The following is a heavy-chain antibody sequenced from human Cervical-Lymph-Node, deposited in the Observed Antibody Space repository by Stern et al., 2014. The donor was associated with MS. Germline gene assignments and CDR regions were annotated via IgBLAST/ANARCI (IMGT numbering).Heavy chain of an antibody. CDR1: GFTFSSYS. D-gene: IGHD4-17*01. CDR3: ARDLSYGEGGWFDP. CDR2: IRSSSSYI. V-gene: IGHV3-21*01. J-gene: IGHJ5*02. Sequence: VQLVQSGGGLVKPGGSLRLSCAASGFTFSSYSMNWVRQAQGKGLAWVSSIRSSSSYIYYADSVKGRFTISRDNAKNSLYLQMNSLRAEYTAVYYCARDLSYGEGGWFDPWGQGTLVTVSS.